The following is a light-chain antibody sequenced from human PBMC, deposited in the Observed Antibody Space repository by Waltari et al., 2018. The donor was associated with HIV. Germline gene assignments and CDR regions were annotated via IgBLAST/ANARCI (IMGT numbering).Light chain of an antibody. CDR1: RSDIRDFNF. Sequence: QSALPQPPSASGSLGQSVTISCTGTRSDIRDFNFVSWYQQHPGKAPRLIIYEVSRRPSGVPARFSGSKSGNTASLTVSGLQAEDEADYHCFSYSDINTYVFGTGSKVTVL. J-gene: IGLJ1*01. V-gene: IGLV2-8*01. CDR3: FSYSDINTYV. CDR2: EVS.